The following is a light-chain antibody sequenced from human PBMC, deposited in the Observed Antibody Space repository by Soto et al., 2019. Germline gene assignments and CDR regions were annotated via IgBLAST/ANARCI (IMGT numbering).Light chain of an antibody. V-gene: IGKV1-17*01. J-gene: IGKJ4*01. Sequence: DIQMTQSPSSLSASIGDRVTITCRASQGMRNDLAGYQQRPGKAPKRLIYAASTLQRGVPSRFNGNGAGTEFTLTIDSLQSEDFATYYCTQHNSYPVTCGGGPKVEIK. CDR1: QGMRND. CDR2: AAS. CDR3: TQHNSYPVT.